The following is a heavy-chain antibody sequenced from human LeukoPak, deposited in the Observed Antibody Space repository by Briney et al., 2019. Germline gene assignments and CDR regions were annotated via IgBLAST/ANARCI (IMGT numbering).Heavy chain of an antibody. D-gene: IGHD3-10*01. CDR1: GFTFSSYW. Sequence: GGSLRLSCAASGFTFSSYWMSCVRQTPGKGLEWVANIKRDGSEKYYVDSVKGRFTISRDNAKNSLYLQMNSLRAEDTAVYYCARDGGLLWFGELYLPLDYWGQGTLVTVSS. CDR2: IKRDGSEK. V-gene: IGHV3-7*01. J-gene: IGHJ4*02. CDR3: ARDGGLLWFGELYLPLDY.